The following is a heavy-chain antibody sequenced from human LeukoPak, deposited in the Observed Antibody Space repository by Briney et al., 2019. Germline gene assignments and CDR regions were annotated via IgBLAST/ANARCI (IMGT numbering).Heavy chain of an antibody. CDR1: GGFISNYY. CDR2: IHHSGST. V-gene: IGHV4-59*06. D-gene: IGHD3-10*01. Sequence: SETLSLTCTVSGGFISNYYWSWIRQHPGKGLEWIGYIHHSGSTYYNPSLKSRVIISVDTSKNQFSLKLNSVTAADTAVYYCASYGSGSYRFDPWGQGTLVTVSS. J-gene: IGHJ5*02. CDR3: ASYGSGSYRFDP.